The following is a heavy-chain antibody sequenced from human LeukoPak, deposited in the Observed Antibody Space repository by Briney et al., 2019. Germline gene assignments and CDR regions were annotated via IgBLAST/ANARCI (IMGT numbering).Heavy chain of an antibody. Sequence: ASVKVPCKASGYTFTSYDINWVRQATGQGLEWMGWMNPNSGNTGYAQKFQGRVTITRNTSISTAYMELSSLRSEDTAVYYCARGPVLEHYYYYYMDVWGKGTTVTVSS. CDR3: ARGPVLEHYYYYYMDV. CDR1: GYTFTSYD. V-gene: IGHV1-8*03. CDR2: MNPNSGNT. J-gene: IGHJ6*03. D-gene: IGHD3-3*01.